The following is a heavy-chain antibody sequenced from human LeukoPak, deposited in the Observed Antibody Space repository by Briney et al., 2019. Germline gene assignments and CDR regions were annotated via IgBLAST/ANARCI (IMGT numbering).Heavy chain of an antibody. Sequence: GGSLRLSCVVSGLTFSSYSMSWVRQAPGKGLEWVAVISYDGSNKYYADSVKGRFTISRDNSKNTLYLQMSSLRAEDTAVYYSGKEDGGYCSGGSCYDLGSLFDYWGQGTLVTVSS. D-gene: IGHD2-15*01. CDR3: GKEDGGYCSGGSCYDLGSLFDY. CDR1: GLTFSSYS. J-gene: IGHJ4*02. CDR2: ISYDGSNK. V-gene: IGHV3-30*18.